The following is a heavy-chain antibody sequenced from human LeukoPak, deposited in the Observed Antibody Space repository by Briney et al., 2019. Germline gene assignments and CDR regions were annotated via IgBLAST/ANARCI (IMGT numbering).Heavy chain of an antibody. CDR1: GYTFTSYG. D-gene: IGHD6-13*01. V-gene: IGHV1-18*01. Sequence: GASVKVSCKASGYTFTSYGISWVRQAPGQGLERMGWISAYNGNTNYAQKLQGRVTMTTDTSTSTAYTELRSLRSDDTAVYYCARGAGIAAAGGSFDYWGQGTLVTVSS. J-gene: IGHJ4*02. CDR3: ARGAGIAAAGGSFDY. CDR2: ISAYNGNT.